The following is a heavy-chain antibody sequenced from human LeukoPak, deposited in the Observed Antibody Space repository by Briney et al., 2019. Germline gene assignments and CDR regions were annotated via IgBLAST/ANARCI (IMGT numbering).Heavy chain of an antibody. D-gene: IGHD1-26*01. J-gene: IGHJ4*02. V-gene: IGHV3-74*01. CDR3: VRDLGGRSGH. CDR2: INEDGSTT. Sequence: WLSPINEDGSTTNYADSVKGRSTIFRENAKNRLYLQMNSLRAEDTAVYYCVRDLGGRSGHWGQGTLVTVSS.